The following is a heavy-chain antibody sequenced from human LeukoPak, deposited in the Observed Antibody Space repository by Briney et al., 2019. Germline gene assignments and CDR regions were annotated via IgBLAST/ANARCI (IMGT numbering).Heavy chain of an antibody. Sequence: ASVKVSCKASGYTFTSYGISWVRQAPGQGLEWMGWIGAYNGNTNYAQKLQGRVTMTTDTSTSTAYMELRSLRSDDTAVYYCARYDYGDYVLKNWFDPWGQGTLVTVSS. D-gene: IGHD4-17*01. J-gene: IGHJ5*02. CDR2: IGAYNGNT. V-gene: IGHV1-18*01. CDR3: ARYDYGDYVLKNWFDP. CDR1: GYTFTSYG.